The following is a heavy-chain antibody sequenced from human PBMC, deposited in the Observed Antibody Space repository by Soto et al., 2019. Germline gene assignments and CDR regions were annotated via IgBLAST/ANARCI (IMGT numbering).Heavy chain of an antibody. Sequence: GGSLRLSCIGSGFSFSAYNMNWVRQAPGKRLQWVSSIKVGSSRIYQPDSMKGRFTLSRDDARNSVYLQINSLRAEDTALYFCVGSRRIGDRGALWGRGXQAAVSS. V-gene: IGHV3-21*01. D-gene: IGHD3-10*01. CDR3: VGSRRIGDRGAL. CDR2: IKVGSSRI. J-gene: IGHJ1*01. CDR1: GFSFSAYN.